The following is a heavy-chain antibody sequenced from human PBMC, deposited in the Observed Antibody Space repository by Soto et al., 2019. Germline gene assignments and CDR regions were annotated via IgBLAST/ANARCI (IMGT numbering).Heavy chain of an antibody. Sequence: QPGGSLRLSCAASGFTFSSYWMHWVRQVPGKGLVWVSRINSDGSSTSYADSVKGRFTISRDNSKNTLYLQMNGLRVEDTTVYYCAKDFGNRYGIYYFDYWGQGTLVTVPQ. CDR3: AKDFGNRYGIYYFDY. V-gene: IGHV3-74*01. D-gene: IGHD5-18*01. CDR1: GFTFSSYW. CDR2: INSDGSST. J-gene: IGHJ4*02.